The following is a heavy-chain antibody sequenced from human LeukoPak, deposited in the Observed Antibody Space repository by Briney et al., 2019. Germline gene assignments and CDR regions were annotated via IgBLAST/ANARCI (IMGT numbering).Heavy chain of an antibody. CDR2: IYYSGST. V-gene: IGHV4-59*01. CDR3: ARSIAVPQIDAFDI. D-gene: IGHD6-19*01. J-gene: IGHJ3*02. Sequence: SETLSLTCTASGGSISSYYWSWIRQPPGKGLEWIGYIYYSGSTNYNPSLKSRVTISVDTSKNQFSLKLSSVTAADTAVYYCARSIAVPQIDAFDIWGQGTMVTVSS. CDR1: GGSISSYY.